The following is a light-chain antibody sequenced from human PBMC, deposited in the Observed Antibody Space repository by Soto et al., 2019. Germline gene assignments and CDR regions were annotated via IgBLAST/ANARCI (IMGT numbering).Light chain of an antibody. V-gene: IGKV1-5*03. CDR1: QNINTW. CDR3: QHYNSPWR. CDR2: AAS. Sequence: DIRMEQSPSTVSASVRDRVTITCRASQNINTWLSWHQQKPGKAPKLLIYAASTLQSGVPLRFSGTGSGTEFTLTISSLQPDDFATYYCQHYNSPWRFGQGTKVDIK. J-gene: IGKJ1*01.